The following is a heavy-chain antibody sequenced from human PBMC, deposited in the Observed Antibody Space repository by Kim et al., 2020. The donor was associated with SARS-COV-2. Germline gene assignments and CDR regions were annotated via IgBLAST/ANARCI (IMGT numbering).Heavy chain of an antibody. CDR3: ARNVGDFSSGVGMDV. Sequence: QKFQGRVTITADESTSTAYMELSSLRSEDTAVYYCARNVGDFSSGVGMDVWGQGTTVTVSS. J-gene: IGHJ6*02. D-gene: IGHD3-3*01. V-gene: IGHV1-69*01.